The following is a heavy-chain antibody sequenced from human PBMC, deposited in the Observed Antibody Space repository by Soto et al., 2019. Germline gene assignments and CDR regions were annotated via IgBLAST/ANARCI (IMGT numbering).Heavy chain of an antibody. J-gene: IGHJ5*02. CDR3: ARITSRMWCTSTFCYTGWFDP. V-gene: IGHV4-39*02. Sequence: QLQLQESGPRLIKPSETLSLTCSVSGGSITSDDSYWGWVRQPPGKGLEWIGSVFYSGTTFYSPSLKSRVTISVDTSKNHFSLDLNSVTAADTAVYYCARITSRMWCTSTFCYTGWFDPWGQGTLVTVSS. D-gene: IGHD2-2*02. CDR2: VFYSGTT. CDR1: GGSITSDDSY.